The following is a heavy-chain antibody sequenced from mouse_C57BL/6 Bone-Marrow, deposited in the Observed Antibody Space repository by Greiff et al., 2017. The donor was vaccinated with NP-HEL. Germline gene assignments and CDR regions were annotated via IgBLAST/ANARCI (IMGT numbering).Heavy chain of an antibody. J-gene: IGHJ1*03. Sequence: DVMLVESGGGLVQPGGSMKLSCAASGFTFSDAWMDWVRQSPEKGLEWVAEIRNKANNHATYYAESVKGRFTISRDDSKSSVYLQMNSLRAEDTGIYYCTRERGTTVVSYWYFDVWGTGTTVTVSS. CDR2: IRNKANNHAT. V-gene: IGHV6-6*01. D-gene: IGHD1-1*01. CDR3: TRERGTTVVSYWYFDV. CDR1: GFTFSDAW.